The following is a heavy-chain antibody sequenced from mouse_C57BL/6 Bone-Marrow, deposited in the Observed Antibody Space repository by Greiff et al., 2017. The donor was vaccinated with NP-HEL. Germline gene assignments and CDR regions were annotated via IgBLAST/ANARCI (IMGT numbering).Heavy chain of an antibody. J-gene: IGHJ3*01. V-gene: IGHV1-7*01. CDR2: LNPSSGYT. D-gene: IGHD1-1*01. CDR1: GYTFTSYW. CDR3: ASTIYYYGSTFAY. Sequence: VQLQQSGAELAKPGASVKLSCKASGYTFTSYWMHWVKQRPGQGLEWIGYLNPSSGYTKYNQKFKDKATLTADKSSSTAYMQLSSLTYEDSAVYYCASTIYYYGSTFAYWGQGTLVTVSA.